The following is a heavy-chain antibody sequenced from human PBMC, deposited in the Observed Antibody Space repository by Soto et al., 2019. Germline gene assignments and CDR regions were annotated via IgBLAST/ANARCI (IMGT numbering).Heavy chain of an antibody. V-gene: IGHV1-3*01. CDR1: GYTFTTYA. Sequence: ASVKVSCKASGYTFTTYAMHWVRPAPGQRLEWMGWINAANGNTKYSQKFQGRVTITRDTSASTAYMELSSLRSEDTAVYTCARSLMNPAMVTFYYFDYWGQGTLVTVSS. D-gene: IGHD5-18*01. CDR2: INAANGNT. CDR3: ARSLMNPAMVTFYYFDY. J-gene: IGHJ4*02.